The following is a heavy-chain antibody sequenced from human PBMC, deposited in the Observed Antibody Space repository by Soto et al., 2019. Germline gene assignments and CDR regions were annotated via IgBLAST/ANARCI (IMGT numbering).Heavy chain of an antibody. Sequence: PSETLSLTCAVYGWSFSGYYWSWIRQPQGKGLEWTGEINHSGSTNYNPSLKSRVTISVDTSKNQFSLKLSSVTAADTAVYYCAGTQKLLWFGELLYYFDYWGQG. CDR1: GWSFSGYY. CDR3: AGTQKLLWFGELLYYFDY. D-gene: IGHD3-10*01. CDR2: INHSGST. V-gene: IGHV4-34*01. J-gene: IGHJ4*02.